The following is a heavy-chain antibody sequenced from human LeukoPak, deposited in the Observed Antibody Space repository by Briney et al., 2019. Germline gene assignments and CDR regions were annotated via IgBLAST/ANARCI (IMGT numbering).Heavy chain of an antibody. J-gene: IGHJ4*02. Sequence: GGSLRLSCAASGFTFSTYGIHWVRQAPGKGLEWVAFIRYDGSNKYYADSVKGRFTISRDNSKNTLYLQMNSLRAEDTAVYYCAKDNYDYGDCDGGDYWGQGTLVTVSS. CDR3: AKDNYDYGDCDGGDY. CDR1: GFTFSTYG. V-gene: IGHV3-30*02. D-gene: IGHD4-17*01. CDR2: IRYDGSNK.